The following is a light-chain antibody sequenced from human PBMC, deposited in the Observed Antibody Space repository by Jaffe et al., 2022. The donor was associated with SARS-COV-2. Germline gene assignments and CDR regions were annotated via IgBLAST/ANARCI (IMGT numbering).Light chain of an antibody. CDR3: QQSYSTLVT. CDR2: AAS. Sequence: DIQMTQSPSSLSASVGDRVTITCRASQSISNYLNWYQQKPGKAPKLLIYAASSLQSGVPSRFSGSGSGADFTLTISSLQPEDFATYYCQQSYSTLVTFGQGTKVEIK. V-gene: IGKV1-39*01. CDR1: QSISNY. J-gene: IGKJ1*01.